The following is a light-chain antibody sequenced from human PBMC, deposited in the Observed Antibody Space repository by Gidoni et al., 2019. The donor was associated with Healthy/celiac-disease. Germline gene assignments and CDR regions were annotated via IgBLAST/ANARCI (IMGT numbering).Light chain of an antibody. J-gene: IGKJ3*01. CDR1: QSVSSN. V-gene: IGKV3-15*01. CDR3: QHDRT. CDR2: WAS. Sequence: EIVMTPSPATLSVSPAERATLSCRASQSVSSNLAWYQQRPGQAPRLLIFWASTRATGIPARFSGSGSGTEFTLTISSLQSEDFAVYYCQHDRTFGPGTKVDIK.